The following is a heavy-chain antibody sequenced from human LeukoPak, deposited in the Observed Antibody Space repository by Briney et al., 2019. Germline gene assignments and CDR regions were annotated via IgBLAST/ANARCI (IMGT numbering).Heavy chain of an antibody. CDR3: AREQQLATNWFDP. CDR1: GYTFTSYA. D-gene: IGHD6-13*01. Sequence: ASVKVSCKASGYTFTSYAMHWVRQAPGQRLGWMGWINAGNGNTKYSQKFQGRVTMTRDTSISTAYMELSRLRSDDTAVYYCAREQQLATNWFDPWGQGTLVTVSS. J-gene: IGHJ5*02. V-gene: IGHV1-3*01. CDR2: INAGNGNT.